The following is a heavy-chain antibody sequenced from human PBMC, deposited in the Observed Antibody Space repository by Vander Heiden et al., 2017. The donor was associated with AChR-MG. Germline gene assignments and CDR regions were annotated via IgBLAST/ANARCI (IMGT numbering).Heavy chain of an antibody. J-gene: IGHJ2*01. V-gene: IGHV3-23*01. CDR1: GFTFGNYV. D-gene: IGHD2-15*01. CDR2: ISGTAGTP. Sequence: EVQLLESGGGLVQPGGSLRLSCTASGFTFGNYVVSWVRQAPGKGLEWVSAISGTAGTPYYADSVTGRFTISRDNSKNTVSLQMNSLRAEDTAVYYCAKDGAGKNWFWYFDLWGRGTLVTVSS. CDR3: AKDGAGKNWFWYFDL.